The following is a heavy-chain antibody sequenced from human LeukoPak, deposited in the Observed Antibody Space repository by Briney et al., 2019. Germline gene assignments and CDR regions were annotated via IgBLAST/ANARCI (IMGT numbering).Heavy chain of an antibody. V-gene: IGHV3-23*01. D-gene: IGHD2-2*01. CDR1: GFTFSSYA. CDR3: AKDQGGPLGYCSSTSCPIDY. Sequence: GGSLRLSCAASGFTFSSYAMSWVRQAPGKGLEWVSAISGSGGSTYYADSVKGRFTISRDNSKNTLYLQMNSLRAEDTAVYYCAKDQGGPLGYCSSTSCPIDYWGQGTLVTVSS. J-gene: IGHJ4*02. CDR2: ISGSGGST.